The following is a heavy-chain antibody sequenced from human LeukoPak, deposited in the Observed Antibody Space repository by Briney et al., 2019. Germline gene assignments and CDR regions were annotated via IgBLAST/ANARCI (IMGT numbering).Heavy chain of an antibody. J-gene: IGHJ4*02. CDR2: INHSGST. CDR3: ARGQLTYYDFWSGYPTFDY. D-gene: IGHD3-3*01. Sequence: SETLSLTCAVYGGSVTGYYWSWLRQPPGKRLEWIGEINHSGSTNYNPSLKSRVTISVDTSKNQFSLKLSSVTAADTAVYYCARGQLTYYDFWSGYPTFDYWGQGTLVTVSS. V-gene: IGHV4-34*01. CDR1: GGSVTGYY.